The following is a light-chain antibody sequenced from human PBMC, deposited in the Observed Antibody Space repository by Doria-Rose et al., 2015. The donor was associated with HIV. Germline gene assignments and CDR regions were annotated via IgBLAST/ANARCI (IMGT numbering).Light chain of an antibody. Sequence: EIVLTQSPGTLSLSPGERATLSCRASQSFSSTYLAWYQQKSGQAPSLLIYDGSTRATGIPDRFSASGSGTDFTLTINRLEPEDFALYYCHLYGTSWTFGQGTKVEI. CDR2: DGS. CDR1: QSFSSTY. V-gene: IGKV3-20*01. CDR3: HLYGTSWT. J-gene: IGKJ1*01.